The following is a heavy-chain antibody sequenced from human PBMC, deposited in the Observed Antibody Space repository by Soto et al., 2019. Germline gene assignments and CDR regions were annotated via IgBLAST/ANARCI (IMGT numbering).Heavy chain of an antibody. CDR2: ISGSGGST. CDR1: GFTFSSYA. CDR3: ASRYCIGGSCYSARDYYYYYMDV. D-gene: IGHD2-15*01. J-gene: IGHJ6*03. V-gene: IGHV3-23*01. Sequence: PGGSLRLSCAASGFTFSSYAMSWVRQAPGKGLEWVSAISGSGGSTYYADTVKGRFTISRDNSKNTLYLQMNSLRAEDTVVYYCASRYCIGGSCYSARDYYYYYMDVWGKGTTVTVSS.